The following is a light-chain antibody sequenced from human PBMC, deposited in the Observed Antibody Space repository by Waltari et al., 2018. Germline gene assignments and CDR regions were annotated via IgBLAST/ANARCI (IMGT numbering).Light chain of an antibody. J-gene: IGLJ2*01. CDR3: QAWDRSTVV. V-gene: IGLV3-1*01. CDR2: QHT. CDR1: TLGDKN. Sequence: SYELTQPPSVSVSPGQTARITCSGDTLGDKNVCWYQQKPGQSPVLVSYQHTKRPSGIPERFAVSNAGNTATLTITGTQALEEADYYCQAWDRSTVVFGGGTKLTVL.